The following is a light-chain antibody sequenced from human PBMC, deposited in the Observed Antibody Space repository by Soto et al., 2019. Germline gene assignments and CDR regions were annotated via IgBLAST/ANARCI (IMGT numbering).Light chain of an antibody. Sequence: DIQLTQSPSLLSASIGDRVTITCRASHDISTFLAWYQQKPGKAPKLLIYDASNLKSGVPSRFSGSGSGTEFTLTISSLQPDDFASYYCQQHRSYPVTFGGGTKVDIK. V-gene: IGKV1-9*01. CDR3: QQHRSYPVT. J-gene: IGKJ4*01. CDR1: HDISTF. CDR2: DAS.